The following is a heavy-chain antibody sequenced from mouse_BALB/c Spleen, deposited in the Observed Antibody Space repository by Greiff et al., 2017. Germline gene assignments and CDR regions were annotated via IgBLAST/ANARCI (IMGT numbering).Heavy chain of an antibody. V-gene: IGHV1S41*01. Sequence: DLVKPGASVKLSCKASGYTLTSYWINWIKQRPGQGLEWIGRIAPGSGSTYYNEMFKGKATLNVDTSSSTAYIQLSSLSSEDSAVYFCARDGNWGAMDYWGQGTSVTVSS. CDR2: IAPGSGST. CDR3: ARDGNWGAMDY. CDR1: GYTLTSYW. J-gene: IGHJ4*01. D-gene: IGHD2-1*01.